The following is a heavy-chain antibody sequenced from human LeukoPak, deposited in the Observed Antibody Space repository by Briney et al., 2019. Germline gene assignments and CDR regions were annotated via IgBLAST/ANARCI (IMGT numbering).Heavy chain of an antibody. CDR3: ARDGSGSDFSLDY. CDR2: IRPDGSDI. V-gene: IGHV3-7*04. Sequence: GGSLRLSCVASGFNLRHYYMSWVRQAPGKGLEWVADIRPDGSDIYNVDSVRGRFTNSRDNTKNSLFLQMNSLKDEDTAVYYCARDGSGSDFSLDYWGPGTLVTVSS. J-gene: IGHJ4*02. D-gene: IGHD3-10*01. CDR1: GFNLRHYY.